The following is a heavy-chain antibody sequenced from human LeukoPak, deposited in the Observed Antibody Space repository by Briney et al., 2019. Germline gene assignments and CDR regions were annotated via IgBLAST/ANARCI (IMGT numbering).Heavy chain of an antibody. D-gene: IGHD6-19*01. CDR3: ARDGYSSGPFDY. J-gene: IGHJ4*02. CDR2: ISYDGSNK. V-gene: IGHV3-30-3*01. Sequence: GRSLRLSCAASGFTFSSYAMHWVRQAPGKGLEWVAVISYDGSNKYYADSVKGRFTISRDNSKNTLYLQMNSLRAEDTAVYYCARDGYSSGPFDYWGQGTLVTVSS. CDR1: GFTFSSYA.